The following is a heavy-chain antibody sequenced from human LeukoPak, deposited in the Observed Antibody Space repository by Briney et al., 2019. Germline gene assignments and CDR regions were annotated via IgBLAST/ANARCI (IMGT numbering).Heavy chain of an antibody. CDR1: RFTFTNYW. Sequence: GGSLRLSCAASRFTFTNYWMSWVRQAPGKGLEWVANIKPDGSEKYYVDSVKGRFTISRDNAKDSLFLQMNSLRADDTAVYYCQRAVSILQLGDYFYYMYVWGKGTTVTGS. J-gene: IGHJ6*03. D-gene: IGHD4-11*01. V-gene: IGHV3-7*01. CDR3: QRAVSILQLGDYFYYMYV. CDR2: IKPDGSEK.